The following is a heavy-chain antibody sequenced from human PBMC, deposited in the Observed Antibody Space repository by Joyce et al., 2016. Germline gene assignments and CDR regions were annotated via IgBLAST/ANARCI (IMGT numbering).Heavy chain of an antibody. V-gene: IGHV4-34*02. D-gene: IGHD5-18*01. J-gene: IGHJ5*02. CDR1: GGSFSGYY. Sequence: QVQLQQWGGGLLKPSETLSLTCAVYGGSFSGYYWSWIRQPPGKGLEGIGEVNHSGSTSYDESLKSRVTISVDTSKNQLSLNLTSVTAADTAVYFCARGLVVTGTRVRGYNYGYSSWGQGTLVTVSS. CDR2: VNHSGST. CDR3: ARGLVVTGTRVRGYNYGYSS.